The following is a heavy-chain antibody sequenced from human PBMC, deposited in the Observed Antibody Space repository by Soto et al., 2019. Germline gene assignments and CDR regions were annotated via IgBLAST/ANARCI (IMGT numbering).Heavy chain of an antibody. D-gene: IGHD3-3*02. J-gene: IGHJ5*02. CDR2: IHYRANS. CDR3: ARPLQLAVSGFDP. Sequence: SETLSLTCAVAGDSISSSSYYWAWIRQPPGKGLEWIGSIHYRANSYYSPSLKSRITISVDTSKNQISLRLSSVTAADTAVYYCARPLQLAVSGFDPWGQGTLVTVSS. CDR1: GDSISSSSYY. V-gene: IGHV4-39*01.